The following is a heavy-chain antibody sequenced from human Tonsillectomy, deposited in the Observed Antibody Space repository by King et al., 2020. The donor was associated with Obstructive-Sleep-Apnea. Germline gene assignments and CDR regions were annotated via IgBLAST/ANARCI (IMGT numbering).Heavy chain of an antibody. CDR3: ARPDPQYYYGMDV. CDR1: GCSISSSSYY. V-gene: IGHV4-39*07. Sequence: QLQESGPGLVKPSETLSLTCTVSGCSISSSSYYWGWIRQPPGKGLEWIGSIYYSGSTYYNPSLKSRVTISVDTSKNQFSLKLSSVTAADTAVYYCARPDPQYYYGMDVWGQGTTVTVSS. CDR2: IYYSGST. J-gene: IGHJ6*02.